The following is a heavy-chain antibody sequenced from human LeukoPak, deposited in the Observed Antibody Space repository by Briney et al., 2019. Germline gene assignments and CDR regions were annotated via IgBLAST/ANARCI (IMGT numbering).Heavy chain of an antibody. CDR2: ISGSGGST. D-gene: IGHD2-8*01. V-gene: IGHV3-23*01. CDR3: AKDRSCTNDICHGDFDY. Sequence: GSLRLSCAASGFTFSSYAVSWVRQAPGKGMEWVSSISGSGGSTYSADSVKGRFTISRDNSKNTLYLQMNSLRAEDTALYYCAKDRSCTNDICHGDFDYWGQGTLVTVSS. CDR1: GFTFSSYA. J-gene: IGHJ4*02.